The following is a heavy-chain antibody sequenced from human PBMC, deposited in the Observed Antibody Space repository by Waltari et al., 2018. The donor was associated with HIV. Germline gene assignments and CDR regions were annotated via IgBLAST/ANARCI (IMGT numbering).Heavy chain of an antibody. J-gene: IGHJ4*02. CDR2: IYSSGTT. CDR1: GGSISSGSYY. V-gene: IGHV4-61*02. Sequence: QVQLQESGPGLLKPSQTLSLTCSVSGGSISSGSYYWSWIRQPAGKGLEWIGRIYSSGTTNYTPSLKSRVTISVDTSKNQFSLKVTSVTAADTALYYCARGLEWRRQYYFDYWGQGTLVTVSS. CDR3: ARGLEWRRQYYFDY. D-gene: IGHD5-12*01.